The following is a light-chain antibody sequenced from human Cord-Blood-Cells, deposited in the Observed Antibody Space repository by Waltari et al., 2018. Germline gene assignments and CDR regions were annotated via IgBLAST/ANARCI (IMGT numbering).Light chain of an antibody. CDR2: AAS. V-gene: IGKV1-8*01. CDR1: QGISSY. CDR3: QQYYSYPL. J-gene: IGKJ4*01. Sequence: AIRMTQSPSSLSASTGDRVTITCRSSQGISSYLAWYQQKPGKASKLLIYAASTLQSGVPSRFSGSGSGTDSTLTISCLQSEDFATYYCQQYYSYPLFGGGTKVEIK.